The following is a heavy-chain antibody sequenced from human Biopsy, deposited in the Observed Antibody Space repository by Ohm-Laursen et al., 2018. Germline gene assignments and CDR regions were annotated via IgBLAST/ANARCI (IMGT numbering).Heavy chain of an antibody. J-gene: IGHJ2*01. Sequence: GTLSLTCRVSGGSISSYYWSWIRQPPGKGLEWIGYIYYTGSTNYNPSLKSRVTISVDTSMNHLSLRLTSVTAADTAVYYCARHAPSYSGSYWRYFDLWGRGTLVTVSS. CDR1: GGSISSYY. CDR3: ARHAPSYSGSYWRYFDL. V-gene: IGHV4-59*08. CDR2: IYYTGST. D-gene: IGHD1-26*01.